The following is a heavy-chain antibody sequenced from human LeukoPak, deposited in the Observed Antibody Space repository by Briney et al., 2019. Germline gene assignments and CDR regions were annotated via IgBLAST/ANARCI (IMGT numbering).Heavy chain of an antibody. CDR2: VYYTGST. CDR1: GGSVTSYY. V-gene: IGHV4-59*08. CDR3: ARHFAYSSSSYFDY. J-gene: IGHJ4*02. D-gene: IGHD6-6*01. Sequence: SETLSLPCSVSGGSVTSYYWSWIRQPPGKGLEWIGYVYYTGSTNYNPSLKSRVTMFEDKSKNQFSLRLYSVTVADTAVYYCARHFAYSSSSYFDYWGQGSLVTVSS.